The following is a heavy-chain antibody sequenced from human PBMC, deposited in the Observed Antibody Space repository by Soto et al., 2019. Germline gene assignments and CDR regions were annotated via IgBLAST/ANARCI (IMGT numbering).Heavy chain of an antibody. D-gene: IGHD4-4*01. CDR1: GASTTDYY. Sequence: SETLSLTCSVSGASTTDYYWSWIRQPPGKGLEWIGYIYYSGSTKYSPSLKSRATISIDTSKSQVSLKLGSVTAADTAVYYCAIFTVFAAPLSTIHPPGPGTQVTLSS. CDR2: IYYSGST. J-gene: IGHJ5*02. V-gene: IGHV4-59*01. CDR3: AIFTVFAAPLSTIHP.